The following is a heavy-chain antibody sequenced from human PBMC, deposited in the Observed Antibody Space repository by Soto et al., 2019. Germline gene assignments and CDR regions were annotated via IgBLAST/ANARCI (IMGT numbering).Heavy chain of an antibody. V-gene: IGHV4-34*01. J-gene: IGHJ5*02. CDR1: GGSFSAHY. D-gene: IGHD2-2*01. CDR2: INHGGST. CDR3: VRDGHCITTSCYGNWFDP. Sequence: SETLSLTCAVYGGSFSAHYWSWIRQPPGQGLEWIGEINHGGSTIYNPSLESRVTISVEASKNTLHLEMNSLRAEDTAVYYCVRDGHCITTSCYGNWFDPWGQGTLVTVSS.